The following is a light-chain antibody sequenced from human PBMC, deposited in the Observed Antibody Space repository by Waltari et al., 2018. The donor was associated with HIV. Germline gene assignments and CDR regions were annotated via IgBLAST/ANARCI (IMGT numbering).Light chain of an antibody. J-gene: IGLJ2*01. Sequence: QSALTQPPSASGSPGQSVTISCAGPSSDIGLYTFVSWYQHHPGKPPKLMISEVSRRPSGVPDRFSGSKSGNTASLTVSGLQAEDEAAYYCFSYAGNNYLLFGGGTKLTVL. V-gene: IGLV2-8*01. CDR3: FSYAGNNYLL. CDR1: SSDIGLYTF. CDR2: EVS.